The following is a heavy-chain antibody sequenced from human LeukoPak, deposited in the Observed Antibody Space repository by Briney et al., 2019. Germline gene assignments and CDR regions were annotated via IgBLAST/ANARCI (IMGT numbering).Heavy chain of an antibody. V-gene: IGHV3-48*01. CDR2: ISSSSSTI. CDR3: AVAQPAAPFDY. Sequence: GGSLRLSCAASGFTFSSYGMHWVRQAPGKGLEWVSYISSSSSTIYYADSVKGRFTISRDNAKNSLYLQMNSLRAEDTAVYYCAVAQPAAPFDYWGQGTLVTVSS. CDR1: GFTFSSYG. D-gene: IGHD2-2*01. J-gene: IGHJ4*02.